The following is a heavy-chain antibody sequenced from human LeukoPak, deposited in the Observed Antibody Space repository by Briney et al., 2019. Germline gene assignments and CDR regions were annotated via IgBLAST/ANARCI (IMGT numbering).Heavy chain of an antibody. Sequence: PGRSLRLSCAASGFTFDDYAMHWVRQVPGKGLEWVSGISWNSGSIGYADSVKGRFTISRDNAKNSLYLQMNSLRAEDMALYYCAKGSYGRGDYFDYWGQGTLVTVSS. CDR2: ISWNSGSI. CDR1: GFTFDDYA. J-gene: IGHJ4*02. D-gene: IGHD5-18*01. V-gene: IGHV3-9*03. CDR3: AKGSYGRGDYFDY.